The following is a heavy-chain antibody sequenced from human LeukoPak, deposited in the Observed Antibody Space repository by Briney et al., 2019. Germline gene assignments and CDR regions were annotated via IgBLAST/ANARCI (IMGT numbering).Heavy chain of an antibody. D-gene: IGHD1/OR15-1a*01. V-gene: IGHV3-74*01. CDR2: INSDGSST. J-gene: IGHJ6*03. CDR1: GFTFSSYW. Sequence: GGSLRLSCAASGFTFSSYWMHWVRQAPGKGLVWVSRINSDGSSTSYADSVKGRFTNSRDNAKNTLYLQMNSLRAEDTAVYYCARARTYYYYYMDVWGKGTTVTVSS. CDR3: ARARTYYYYYMDV.